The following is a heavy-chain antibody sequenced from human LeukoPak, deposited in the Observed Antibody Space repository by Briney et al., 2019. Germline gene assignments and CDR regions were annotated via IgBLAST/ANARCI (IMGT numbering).Heavy chain of an antibody. CDR1: GFTFSSYS. Sequence: GGSLRLSCAASGFTFSSYSMNWVRQAPGKGLEWVSYISSSSSTIYHADSVKGRFTISRDNAKNSLYLQMNSLRAEDTAVYNCARLPAYCSSTSCYYDYWGQGTLVTVSS. CDR3: ARLPAYCSSTSCYYDY. V-gene: IGHV3-48*01. D-gene: IGHD2-2*01. J-gene: IGHJ4*02. CDR2: ISSSSSTI.